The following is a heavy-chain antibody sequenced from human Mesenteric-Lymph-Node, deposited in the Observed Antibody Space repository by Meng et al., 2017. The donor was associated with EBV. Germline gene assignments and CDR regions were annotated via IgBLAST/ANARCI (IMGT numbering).Heavy chain of an antibody. CDR3: AIGPLSGVAAPN. D-gene: IGHD6-13*01. CDR2: INSHSGGS. J-gene: IGHJ4*02. Sequence: VDQVEVGVEVKRAGVVAKGSCKASGYTFSEYNMHWWRQAPGQGLEWMGLINSHSGGSNYAQKFQGRVTLTSDTSNSTVDMEMSSLRSDDTGLYYCAIGPLSGVAAPNWGQGTLVTVSS. V-gene: IGHV1-2*05. CDR1: GYTFSEYN.